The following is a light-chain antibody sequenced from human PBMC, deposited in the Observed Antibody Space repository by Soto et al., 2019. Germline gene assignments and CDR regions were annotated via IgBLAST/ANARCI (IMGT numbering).Light chain of an antibody. J-gene: IGKJ2*01. V-gene: IGKV1-5*03. CDR1: QSINSW. CDR3: QQYDNFPFT. Sequence: DIQMTQSPSTLSASVGDRVTITCRASQSINSWLSWYQQKPGEAPHLLIYKASRLESGVPSRISGCGSGTEFTLNISSLQSDDLANYYCQQYDNFPFTFGQGTKLEIK. CDR2: KAS.